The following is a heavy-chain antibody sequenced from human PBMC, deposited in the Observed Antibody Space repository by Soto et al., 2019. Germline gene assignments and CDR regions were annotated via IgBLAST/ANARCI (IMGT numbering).Heavy chain of an antibody. CDR2: IRQDGSAK. CDR3: ARDHPAGMRAS. Sequence: EVQLVESGGGLVQPGGSLRLPCVASGFTFSAYWMSWVRQAPGKGLEWVANIRQDGSAKDYVDSVKGRFTISRHNAKDSQYLLMHSLRVGETAVYSCARDHPAGMRASWGQGTLVTVSS. V-gene: IGHV3-7*04. CDR1: GFTFSAYW. J-gene: IGHJ1*01.